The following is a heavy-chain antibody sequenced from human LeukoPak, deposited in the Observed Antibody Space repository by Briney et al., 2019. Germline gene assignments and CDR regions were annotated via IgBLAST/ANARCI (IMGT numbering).Heavy chain of an antibody. CDR1: GFTFSSYA. CDR3: TTVRDFWSGGEDY. D-gene: IGHD3-3*01. J-gene: IGHJ4*02. CDR2: ISASGGST. Sequence: GGSLRLSCAASGFTFSSYAMTWVRQAPGKGLEWVSAISASGGSTYYADSVKGRFTISRDNSKNTLYLQMNSLKTEDTAVYYCTTVRDFWSGGEDYWGQGTLVTVSS. V-gene: IGHV3-23*01.